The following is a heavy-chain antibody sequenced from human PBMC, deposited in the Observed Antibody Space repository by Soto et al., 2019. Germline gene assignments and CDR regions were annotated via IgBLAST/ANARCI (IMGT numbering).Heavy chain of an antibody. V-gene: IGHV4-59*01. CDR1: GGSISRYY. J-gene: IGHJ4*02. Sequence: SETLSLTCTVSGGSISRYYWTWIRQPPGKGLEWIGYIFYDGSTNYTPSLRSRVSISVDTSKNQFSLELNSVTSADTAVYYCTRVMSGYAYGYYDFWGQGALVTVSS. D-gene: IGHD3-16*01. CDR3: TRVMSGYAYGYYDF. CDR2: IFYDGST.